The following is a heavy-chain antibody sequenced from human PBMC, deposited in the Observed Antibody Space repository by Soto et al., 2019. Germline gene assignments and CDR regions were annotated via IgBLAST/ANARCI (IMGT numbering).Heavy chain of an antibody. CDR1: GGSLSTNP. J-gene: IGHJ4*02. D-gene: IGHD2-15*01. Sequence: SVKVSFKASGGSLSTNPISWVRQSAGQGLEWMGGTGSGTGPGNHAQKFQGRLTVTADKSTSTVYMELTNLSSEDTAVYYCARRHSGGFFRFFDSWGQGTLVTVSS. V-gene: IGHV1-69*06. CDR3: ARRHSGGFFRFFDS. CDR2: TGSGTGPG.